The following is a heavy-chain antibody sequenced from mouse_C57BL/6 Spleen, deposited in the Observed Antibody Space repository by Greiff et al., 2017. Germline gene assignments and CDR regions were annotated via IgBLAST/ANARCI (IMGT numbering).Heavy chain of an antibody. CDR1: GYTFTDYY. V-gene: IGHV1-76*01. CDR3: ARERLAY. CDR2: IFPGSGNT. Sequence: VQLQQSGAELVRPGASVKLSCKASGYTFTDYYINWVKQRPGQGLEWIARIFPGSGNTYYNEKFKGKATLTAEKSSSTAYMQLSSLTSEDSAVYNWARERLAYWGQGTLVTVSA. J-gene: IGHJ3*01.